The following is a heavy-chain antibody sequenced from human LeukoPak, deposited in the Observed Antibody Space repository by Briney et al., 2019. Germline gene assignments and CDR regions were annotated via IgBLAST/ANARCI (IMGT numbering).Heavy chain of an antibody. D-gene: IGHD3-3*01. J-gene: IGHJ3*02. CDR1: GDSVSSNSAA. CDR2: TYYRSKWYN. V-gene: IGHV6-1*01. Sequence: SQTLSLTCDISGDSVSSNSAAWNWIRQSPSRGLEWLGRTYYRSKWYNDYAVSVKSRITINPDTSKNQFSLQLNSVTPEDTAVYYCARERKRFLRGVDAFDIWGQGTMVTVSS. CDR3: ARERKRFLRGVDAFDI.